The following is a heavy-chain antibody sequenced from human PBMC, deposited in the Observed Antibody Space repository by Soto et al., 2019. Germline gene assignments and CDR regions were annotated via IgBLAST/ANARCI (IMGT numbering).Heavy chain of an antibody. CDR3: ATHDFWSGSLLDY. J-gene: IGHJ4*02. Sequence: GGSLRLSCEASESSLRNYSMNWVRQGPGMRLEWVSSISRSSDHVFYADSVKGRFTISRDNSKNTLYLQMNSLRAEDTAVYYCATHDFWSGSLLDYWGQGTLVTVSS. D-gene: IGHD3-3*01. CDR1: ESSLRNYS. CDR2: ISRSSDHV. V-gene: IGHV3-21*04.